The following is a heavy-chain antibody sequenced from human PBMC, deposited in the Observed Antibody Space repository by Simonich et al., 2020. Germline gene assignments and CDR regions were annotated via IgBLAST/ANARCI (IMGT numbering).Heavy chain of an antibody. J-gene: IGHJ3*02. CDR3: ARDYSNYDAFDI. Sequence: EVQLVESGGGLVQPGGSLRLSCAASGFTFSSYWMHGVRQAPGKGLVWVSRIQSDGSSTSYADSVKGRFTISRDNAKNTLYLQMNSLRAEDTAVYYCARDYSNYDAFDIWGQGTMVTVSS. D-gene: IGHD4-4*01. V-gene: IGHV3-74*01. CDR2: IQSDGSST. CDR1: GFTFSSYW.